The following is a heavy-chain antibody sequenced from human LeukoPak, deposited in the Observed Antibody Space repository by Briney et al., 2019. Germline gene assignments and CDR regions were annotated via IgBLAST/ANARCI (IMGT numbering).Heavy chain of an antibody. J-gene: IGHJ5*02. Sequence: KPSETLSLTCAVYGGSFSGYCWSWIRQPPGKGLEWIGEINHSGSTNYIPPLKSRVTISVDTSENQFSLKLSSVTAADTAVYYCAREGNVLAARRKRSFDPWGQGTLVTVSS. CDR1: GGSFSGYC. CDR3: AREGNVLAARRKRSFDP. V-gene: IGHV4-34*01. D-gene: IGHD6-6*01. CDR2: INHSGST.